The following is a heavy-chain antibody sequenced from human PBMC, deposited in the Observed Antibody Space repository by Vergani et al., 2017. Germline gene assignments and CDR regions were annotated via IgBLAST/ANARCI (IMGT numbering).Heavy chain of an antibody. Sequence: QVQLQESGPGLVKPSETLSLTCAVSGYSISSGYYWGWIRQPPGKGLEWIGSIYHSGSTYYNPSLKSRVTISVDTSKNQFSLKLSSVTAADTAVYYCAKDVGSGYDVSFDYWGQGTLVTVSS. J-gene: IGHJ4*02. CDR2: IYHSGST. V-gene: IGHV4-38-2*02. D-gene: IGHD5-12*01. CDR3: AKDVGSGYDVSFDY. CDR1: GYSISSGYY.